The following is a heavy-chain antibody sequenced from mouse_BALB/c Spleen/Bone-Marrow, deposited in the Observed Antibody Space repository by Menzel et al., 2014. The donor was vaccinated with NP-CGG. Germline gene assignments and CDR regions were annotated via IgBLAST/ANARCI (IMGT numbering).Heavy chain of an antibody. Sequence: DVKLQESGGGLVQPGGSLRLSCATSGFTFTDYYMNWVRQPPGKALEWLAFIRNKAYGYTTEYSASVKGRFTISRDNSQNILYLQMNTLRAEDSATYYCARDMGGLLFDSWGQGTTLSVSS. V-gene: IGHV7-3*02. D-gene: IGHD1-1*01. CDR2: IRNKAYGYTT. CDR3: ARDMGGLLFDS. CDR1: GFTFTDYY. J-gene: IGHJ2*01.